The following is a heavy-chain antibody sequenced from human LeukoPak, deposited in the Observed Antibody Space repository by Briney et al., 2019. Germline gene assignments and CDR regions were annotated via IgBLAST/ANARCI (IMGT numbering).Heavy chain of an antibody. J-gene: IGHJ4*02. CDR1: GGTFSSYA. CDR3: AGGSLGLSAPDY. CDR2: IIPILGIA. D-gene: IGHD1-26*01. V-gene: IGHV1-69*04. Sequence: SVKVSCKASGGTFSSYAISWVRQAPGQGLEWMGRIIPILGIANYAQKFQGRVTITADKSTSTAYMELSSLRSEDTAVYYCAGGSLGLSAPDYWGQGTLVTVSS.